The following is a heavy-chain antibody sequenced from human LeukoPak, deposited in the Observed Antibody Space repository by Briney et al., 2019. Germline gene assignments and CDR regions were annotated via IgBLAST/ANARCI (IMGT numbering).Heavy chain of an antibody. CDR3: AREYGSGSPPKV. D-gene: IGHD3-10*01. CDR1: GGSISSSSYY. J-gene: IGHJ4*02. V-gene: IGHV4-61*01. CDR2: IYYSGST. Sequence: PSETLSLTCTVSGGSISSSSYYWGWIRQPPGKGLEWIGYIYYSGSTNYNPSLKSRVTISVDTSKNQFSLKLNSVTAADTAVYYCAREYGSGSPPKVWGQGTLVTVSS.